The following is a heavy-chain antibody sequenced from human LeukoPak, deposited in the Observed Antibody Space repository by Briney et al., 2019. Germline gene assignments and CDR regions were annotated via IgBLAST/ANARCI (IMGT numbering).Heavy chain of an antibody. Sequence: GGSLTLSCAASGFPLSSYPEIWVRDAPGQGLEWVSAISGCSGSTYSATTAHGRFTISSHYSKTTLYLQMNCLIAEDTAVSYCAEEPVGATHFVQYYFAYCGQGTLVTVSS. J-gene: IGHJ4*02. CDR3: AEEPVGATHFVQYYFAY. CDR2: ISGCSGST. D-gene: IGHD1-26*01. V-gene: IGHV3-23*01. CDR1: GFPLSSYP.